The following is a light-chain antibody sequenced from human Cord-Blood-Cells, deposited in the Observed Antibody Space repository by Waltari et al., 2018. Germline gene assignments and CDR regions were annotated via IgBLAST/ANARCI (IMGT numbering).Light chain of an antibody. Sequence: QSALTQPASVSGSPGHSIPISCTGPSRDVGSYNLVSWYQQHPGKAPILMIYEGSKRPSGVYNRFSGSKSGNTASLTISGLQAEDEADYYCCSYAGISTLVFGGGTKLTVL. J-gene: IGLJ2*01. CDR1: SRDVGSYNL. CDR2: EGS. CDR3: CSYAGISTLV. V-gene: IGLV2-23*01.